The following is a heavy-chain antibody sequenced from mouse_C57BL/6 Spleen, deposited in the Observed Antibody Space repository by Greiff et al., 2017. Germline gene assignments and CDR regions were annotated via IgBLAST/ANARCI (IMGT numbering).Heavy chain of an antibody. V-gene: IGHV1-82*01. CDR2: SYPGDGDT. CDR3: VLRYYVDY. CDR1: GYAFSSSW. D-gene: IGHD3-2*02. Sequence: QVQLQQSGPELVKPGASVKISCKASGYAFSSSWMNWVKQRPGKGLEWIGRSYPGDGDTNYNGKFKGKATLTADKSSSTAYMQRSSPTAEDSAVYFCVLRYYVDYWGQGTTLTVSS. J-gene: IGHJ2*01.